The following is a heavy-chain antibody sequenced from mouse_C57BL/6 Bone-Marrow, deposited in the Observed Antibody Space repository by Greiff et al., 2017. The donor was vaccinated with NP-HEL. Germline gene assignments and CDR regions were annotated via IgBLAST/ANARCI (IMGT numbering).Heavy chain of an antibody. Sequence: QVQLQQSGAELVRPGTSVKVSCKASGYAFTNYLIEWVKQRPGQGLEWIGVINPGSGGTNYNEKFKGKATLTDDKSSSTAYMQLSSLTSEDSAVYFCAREWDYYGRGSLRVPVVSDWCKVLTKQEYYFDNRGQGATLTVSS. CDR1: GYAFTNYL. CDR3: AREWDYYGRGSLRVPVVSDWCKVLTKQEYYFDN. D-gene: IGHD1-1*01. CDR2: INPGSGGT. J-gene: IGHJ2*01. V-gene: IGHV1-54*01.